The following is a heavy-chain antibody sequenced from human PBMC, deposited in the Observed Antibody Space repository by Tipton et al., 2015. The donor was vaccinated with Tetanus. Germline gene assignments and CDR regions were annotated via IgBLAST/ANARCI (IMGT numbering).Heavy chain of an antibody. V-gene: IGHV6-1*01. Sequence: LVKPTQTLSLTCSISGDSVSVTSDDWNWIRQSPSRGLEWLGRTYYRSKWIKDYAMSVKSRITVDADTSKNQFSLQLNSVTPDDTAIYYCARDSDFGHDALDIWGQGTMVSVSS. CDR2: TYYRSKWIK. D-gene: IGHD3-10*01. CDR1: GDSVSVTSDD. CDR3: ARDSDFGHDALDI. J-gene: IGHJ3*02.